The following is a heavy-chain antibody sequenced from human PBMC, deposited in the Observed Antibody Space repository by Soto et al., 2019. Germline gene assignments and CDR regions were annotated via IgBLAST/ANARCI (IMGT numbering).Heavy chain of an antibody. CDR3: AKDKSSGWYSNYFDY. Sequence: GGSLRLSCAASGFTFDDYAMHWVRQAPGKGLEWVSGSSWNSGSIGYAESVKGRFSISRDNAKNSLYLQMNSLRAEDTALYYCAKDKSSGWYSNYFDYWGQGTLVTVSS. V-gene: IGHV3-9*01. CDR2: SSWNSGSI. J-gene: IGHJ4*02. CDR1: GFTFDDYA. D-gene: IGHD6-19*01.